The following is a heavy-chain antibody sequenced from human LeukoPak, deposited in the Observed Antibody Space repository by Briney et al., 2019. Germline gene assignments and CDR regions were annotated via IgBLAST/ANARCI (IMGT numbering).Heavy chain of an antibody. CDR3: ARGYLIDY. Sequence: GGSLRLSCAASGFTVNSNYMSWVRQAPGKGLEWVSVVYSGDRTYYADSVKGRFTISRDDSMNTLYLLMNSLRAEDTAVYYCARGYLIDYWGQGTLVTVSS. CDR2: VYSGDRT. D-gene: IGHD1-26*01. V-gene: IGHV3-66*01. CDR1: GFTVNSNY. J-gene: IGHJ4*02.